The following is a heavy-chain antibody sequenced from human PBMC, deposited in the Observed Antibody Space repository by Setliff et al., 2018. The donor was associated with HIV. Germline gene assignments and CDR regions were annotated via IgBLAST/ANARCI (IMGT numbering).Heavy chain of an antibody. J-gene: IGHJ4*02. V-gene: IGHV1-18*01. D-gene: IGHD3-10*01. CDR3: ARGGDDSGPGTWTFDY. CDR2: ISVYNGYT. CDR1: GGTFSSYA. Sequence: ASVKVSCKASGGTFSSYAISWVRQAPGQGLEWMGWISVYNGYTNYAQKFQGRVTMTRDTSTYTAYMELTRLRSDDTAVYSCARGGDDSGPGTWTFDYWGQGALVTVSS.